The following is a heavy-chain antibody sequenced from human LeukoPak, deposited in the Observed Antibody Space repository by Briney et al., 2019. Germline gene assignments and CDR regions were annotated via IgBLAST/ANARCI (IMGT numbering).Heavy chain of an antibody. CDR3: ARHPYGDYYFDY. CDR1: GFTFSSYV. Sequence: GGSLRLSCAASGFTFSSYVMSWVRQAPGKGLEWVSGISESGGSTYYADSVKGRFTISRDNSKNTLYLQMNSLRAEDTAVYYCARHPYGDYYFDYWGQGTLVTVSS. D-gene: IGHD4-17*01. V-gene: IGHV3-23*01. CDR2: ISESGGST. J-gene: IGHJ4*02.